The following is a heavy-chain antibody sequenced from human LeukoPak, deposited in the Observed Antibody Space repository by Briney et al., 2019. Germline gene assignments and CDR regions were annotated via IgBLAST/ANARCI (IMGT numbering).Heavy chain of an antibody. Sequence: GGSLRLSCAASGFTFSNAWMSWVRQAPGKGLEWVGRITSESDDGTTDYAAPVTGRITISTDDTKNTLYLQMNSLKTEDTAVYYCTSVVSSDGFDYWGQGALVSVSS. V-gene: IGHV3-15*01. CDR3: TSVVSSDGFDY. CDR2: ITSESDDGTT. J-gene: IGHJ4*02. CDR1: GFTFSNAW. D-gene: IGHD2-21*01.